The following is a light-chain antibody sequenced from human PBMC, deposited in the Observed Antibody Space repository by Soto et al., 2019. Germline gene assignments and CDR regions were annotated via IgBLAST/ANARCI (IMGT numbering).Light chain of an antibody. CDR2: DAS. CDR1: QSVSNY. Sequence: EIVLTQSPATLSLSPGERATLSCRASQSVSNYLAWYQQKPGQAPRLLIYDASNRATGIPARFSGSGSGTDFTLTISTLEPEDFAVYNCKQHINRLSFGGGTKVEIK. CDR3: KQHINRLS. J-gene: IGKJ4*01. V-gene: IGKV3-11*01.